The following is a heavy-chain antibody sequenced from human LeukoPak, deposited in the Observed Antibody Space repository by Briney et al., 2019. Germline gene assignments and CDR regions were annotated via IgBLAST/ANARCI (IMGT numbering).Heavy chain of an antibody. D-gene: IGHD3-22*01. CDR2: ISWNSGSI. J-gene: IGHJ4*02. CDR1: GFTFDDYA. Sequence: GGSLRLSCAASGFTFDDYAMHWVRQAPGKGLEWVSGISWNSGSIGYADSVKGRFTISRDNAKNSLYLQMNSLRAEDMALYYCAKGGFEDDSSGYYAHFDYWGQGTLVTVSS. V-gene: IGHV3-9*03. CDR3: AKGGFEDDSSGYYAHFDY.